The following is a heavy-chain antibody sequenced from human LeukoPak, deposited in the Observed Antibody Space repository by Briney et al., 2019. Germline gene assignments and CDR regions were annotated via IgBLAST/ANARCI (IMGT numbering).Heavy chain of an antibody. Sequence: ASVTVSCTASGYTFTSYGISWVRQAPGQGLEWMGWISAYNGNTNYAQKLQGRCTMTTDTSTSTAYMELRSLRSDDTAVYYCARDLGGTGWLLSYWAFDIWGQGTMVTVSS. CDR2: ISAYNGNT. CDR1: GYTFTSYG. CDR3: ARDLGGTGWLLSYWAFDI. D-gene: IGHD5-24*01. V-gene: IGHV1-18*01. J-gene: IGHJ3*02.